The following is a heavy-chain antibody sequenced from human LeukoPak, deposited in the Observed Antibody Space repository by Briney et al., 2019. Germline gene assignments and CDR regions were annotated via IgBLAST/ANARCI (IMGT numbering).Heavy chain of an antibody. Sequence: GGSLRLSCAASGFTVSSNYMSWVRQAPGKGLEWVSVIYSGGSRYYADPEKGRFTISRDNSKNTLYLQMNGLRAEDTAVYYCARDLAFDIWGQGTMVTVSS. CDR3: ARDLAFDI. V-gene: IGHV3-66*02. J-gene: IGHJ3*02. CDR1: GFTVSSNY. CDR2: IYSGGSR.